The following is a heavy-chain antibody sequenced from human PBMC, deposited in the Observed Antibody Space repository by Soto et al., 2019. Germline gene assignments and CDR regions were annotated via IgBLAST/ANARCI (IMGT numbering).Heavy chain of an antibody. CDR2: IYYGGSI. CDR1: NGSISSGY. V-gene: IGHV4-59*01. D-gene: IGHD3-22*01. J-gene: IGHJ5*02. CDR3: TGAYYDISGYSLDP. Sequence: PSETLSLTCSVSNGSISSGYWTWIRQPPGKGLEWIGYIYYGGSINYNPSLKSRVIISVDTAKNQFSLSLSSVTAADTAVYYCTGAYYDISGYSLDPWGQGTSVT.